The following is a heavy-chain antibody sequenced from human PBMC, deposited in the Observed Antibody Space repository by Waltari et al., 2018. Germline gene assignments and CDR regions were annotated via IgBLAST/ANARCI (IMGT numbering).Heavy chain of an antibody. CDR2: TYIDGNT. V-gene: IGHV3-66*01. D-gene: IGHD2-2*01. Sequence: EVQLVESGGGVVQPGGSLSLSCAASVFTVRSHYMSWVRQAPGKGLEWVSVTYIDGNTYYADSVKGRFTISRDNSKNTLYLQLNSLRVDDTAVYYCARGPKLLLSDYWGQGTLVTVSS. CDR1: VFTVRSHY. J-gene: IGHJ4*02. CDR3: ARGPKLLLSDY.